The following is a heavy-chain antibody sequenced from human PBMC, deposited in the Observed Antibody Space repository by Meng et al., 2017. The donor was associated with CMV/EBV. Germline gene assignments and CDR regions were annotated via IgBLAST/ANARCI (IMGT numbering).Heavy chain of an antibody. CDR2: ISGSGGST. CDR1: GFTFSSYA. J-gene: IGHJ3*02. D-gene: IGHD6-25*01. Sequence: GESLKISCAASGFTFSSYAMSWVRLAPGKGLEWVSAISGSGGSTYYADSVKGRFTISRDNSKNTLYLQMNSLRAEDTAVYYCAKTGTGSIAADAFDIWGQGTMVTVSS. CDR3: AKTGTGSIAADAFDI. V-gene: IGHV3-23*01.